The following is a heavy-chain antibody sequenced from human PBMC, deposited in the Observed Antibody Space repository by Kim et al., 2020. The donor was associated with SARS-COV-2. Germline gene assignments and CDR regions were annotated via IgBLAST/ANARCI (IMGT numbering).Heavy chain of an antibody. Sequence: SETLSLSCDVYGGSFSAYSWDWIRQSPGKGLEWIGGINPSGSTNYNPSLESRVAISLGASRTQVSLNLNSVTAADTAVYYCRIVGSDFDYWGQGTLVTVSS. V-gene: IGHV4-34*01. J-gene: IGHJ4*02. CDR2: INPSGST. D-gene: IGHD6-25*01. CDR1: GGSFSAYS. CDR3: RIVGSDFDY.